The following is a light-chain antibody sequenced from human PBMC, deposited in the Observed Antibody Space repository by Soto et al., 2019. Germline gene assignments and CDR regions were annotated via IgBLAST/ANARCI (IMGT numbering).Light chain of an antibody. CDR2: DVS. CDR1: SSDVGRFNY. J-gene: IGLJ1*01. CDR3: TSYTSSSTLYV. Sequence: QSALTQPASVSGSPGQSITISCTGTSSDVGRFNYVSWYQQHPGKAPKLIIYDVSNRPSGISNHFSGSKSGNTASLTISGLQAEDEADYYCTSYTSSSTLYVFGTGTKATVL. V-gene: IGLV2-14*01.